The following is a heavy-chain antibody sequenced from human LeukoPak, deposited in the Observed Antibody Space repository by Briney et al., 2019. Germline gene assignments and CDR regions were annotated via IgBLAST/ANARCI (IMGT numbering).Heavy chain of an antibody. V-gene: IGHV4-34*01. J-gene: IGHJ4*02. CDR2: INHSGST. CDR1: GGSFSGYY. D-gene: IGHD1-1*01. Sequence: SETLSLTCAVYGGSFSGYYWSWIRQPPGKGLEWIGEINHSGSTNYNPSLKSRVTISVDTSKNQFSLKLSSVTAADTAVYYCARSSVWYKNFDYWGQGNLVTVSS. CDR3: ARSSVWYKNFDY.